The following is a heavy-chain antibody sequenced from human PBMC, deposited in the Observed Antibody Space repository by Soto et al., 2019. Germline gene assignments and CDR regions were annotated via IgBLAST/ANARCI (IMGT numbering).Heavy chain of an antibody. CDR1: GGTFSSYA. V-gene: IGHV1-69*13. J-gene: IGHJ4*02. D-gene: IGHD6-13*01. CDR2: IIPIFGTA. CDR3: ARALIAAAGSAPYGY. Sequence: VASVKVSCKASGGTFSSYAISWVRQAPGQGLEWMGGIIPIFGTANYAQKFQGRVTITADESTSTAYMELSSLRSEDTAVYYCARALIAAAGSAPYGYWGQGTLVTVSS.